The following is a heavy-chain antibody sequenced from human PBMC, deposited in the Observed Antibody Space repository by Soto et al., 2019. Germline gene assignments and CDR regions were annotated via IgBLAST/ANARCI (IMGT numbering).Heavy chain of an antibody. D-gene: IGHD6-6*01. V-gene: IGHV4-30-2*01. CDR1: GGSISSGGYS. CDR3: ARAPIAARPEGFDY. Sequence: SETLSLTCAVSGGSISSGGYSWSWIRQPPGKGLEWIGYIYHSGSTYYNPSLKSRVTISVDRSKNQFSLKLSSVTAADTAVYYCARAPIAARPEGFDYWGQGTLVTVSS. J-gene: IGHJ4*02. CDR2: IYHSGST.